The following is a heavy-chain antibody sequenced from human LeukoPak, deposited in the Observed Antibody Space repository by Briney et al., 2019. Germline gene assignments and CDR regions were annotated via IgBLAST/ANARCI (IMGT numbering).Heavy chain of an antibody. CDR2: INHRGST. CDR1: GGSFSGYY. V-gene: IGHV4-34*01. J-gene: IGHJ4*02. Sequence: SETLSLTCAVYGGSFSGYYWTWIRQPPGKGLEWIGEINHRGSTNYNPSLKSRVAISVDTSKNQFSLKLSSVTAADTAVYFCARQRGYSYGFDYWGQGTLVTVSS. CDR3: ARQRGYSYGFDY. D-gene: IGHD5-18*01.